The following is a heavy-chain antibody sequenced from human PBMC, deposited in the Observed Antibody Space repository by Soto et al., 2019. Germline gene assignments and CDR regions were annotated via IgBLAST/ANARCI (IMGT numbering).Heavy chain of an antibody. Sequence: SENLSLTCSVSGGSISSFTYYWGWIRQPPGKGLEWLGTVYYNENTYYNPSLKSRVTITVDTAKNQFSLNLRPVPAADTAMYFCARRERYYGSPGWLDPWGPGALVTV. CDR2: VYYNENT. V-gene: IGHV4-39*01. CDR1: GGSISSFTYY. J-gene: IGHJ5*02. CDR3: ARRERYYGSPGWLDP. D-gene: IGHD3-10*01.